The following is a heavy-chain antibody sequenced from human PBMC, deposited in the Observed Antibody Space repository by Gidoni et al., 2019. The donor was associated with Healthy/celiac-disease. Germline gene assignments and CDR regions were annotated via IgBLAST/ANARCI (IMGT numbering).Heavy chain of an antibody. Sequence: QVQLVESGGGVVQPGRSLRPSCAASGFPFSCYGMHWVRQAPGKGLEWVAVISYDGSNKYYADSVKGRFTISRDNSKNTLYLQMNSLRAEDTAVYYCAKDYYDSSGYYYGYYYYGMDVWGQGTTVTVSS. D-gene: IGHD3-22*01. CDR3: AKDYYDSSGYYYGYYYYGMDV. V-gene: IGHV3-30*18. CDR1: GFPFSCYG. CDR2: ISYDGSNK. J-gene: IGHJ6*02.